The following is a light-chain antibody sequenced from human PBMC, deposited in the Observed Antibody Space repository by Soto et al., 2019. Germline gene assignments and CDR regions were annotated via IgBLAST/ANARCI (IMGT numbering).Light chain of an antibody. CDR3: CSYAGSYTEV. Sequence: QSALTQPRSVSGSPGQSVTISCTGTSSDIGGYNYVSWYQVHPGKAPKLMIYDVTERPSGVPDRFSGSKSGNRASLTISGLQAEDEADYYCCSYAGSYTEVFGGGTQLTVL. CDR2: DVT. CDR1: SSDIGGYNY. J-gene: IGLJ2*01. V-gene: IGLV2-11*01.